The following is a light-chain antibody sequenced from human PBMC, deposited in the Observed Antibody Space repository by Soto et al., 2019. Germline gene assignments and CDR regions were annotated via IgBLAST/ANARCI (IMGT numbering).Light chain of an antibody. V-gene: IGKV3-20*01. J-gene: IGKJ1*01. Sequence: EIVLTQSPGILSLSPGERATLSCRASQSVSNSYLAWYQQKPGQAPRLLMYAASNRATGIPDRFSGSGSGTDFTITISELEPEDYSVYYCQQFPTWTFGQGTKVEIK. CDR2: AAS. CDR3: QQFPTWT. CDR1: QSVSNSY.